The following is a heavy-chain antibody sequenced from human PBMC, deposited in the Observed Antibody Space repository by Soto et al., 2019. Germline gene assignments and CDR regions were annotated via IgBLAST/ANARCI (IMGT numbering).Heavy chain of an antibody. CDR2: LSGSGGNT. J-gene: IGHJ3*02. CDR1: GFPFSDSA. D-gene: IGHD2-15*01. CDR3: AKAAYFIGGSCQVAFGI. Sequence: EVQLLESGGGLVQPGGSLRLSCADSGFPFSDSAMSWVRQAPGKGLEWVSSLSGSGGNTYYADSVKGRFTISRDNSKTTLYLQMNSLRAEDTAVYYCAKAAYFIGGSCQVAFGIWGQGTMVTVSS. V-gene: IGHV3-23*01.